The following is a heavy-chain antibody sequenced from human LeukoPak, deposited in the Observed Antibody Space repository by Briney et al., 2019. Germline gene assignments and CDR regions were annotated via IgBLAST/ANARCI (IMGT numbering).Heavy chain of an antibody. V-gene: IGHV4-4*09. CDR1: GGSISSYH. J-gene: IGHJ4*02. Sequence: KPSATLSLTCTVSGGSISSYHWSWVRPPPRKGLEDIGFILTSGSTNYNPSLKSRVSISEDTSKNQLSLKLRSVTAADTAVYFCARLRVSGSYLYYFDNWGQGTLVTVSS. D-gene: IGHD1-26*01. CDR2: ILTSGST. CDR3: ARLRVSGSYLYYFDN.